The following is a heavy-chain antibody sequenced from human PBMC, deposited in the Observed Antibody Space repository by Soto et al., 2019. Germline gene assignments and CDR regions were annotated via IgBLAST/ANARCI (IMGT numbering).Heavy chain of an antibody. CDR1: GFTFSDYA. D-gene: IGHD3-10*01. CDR3: AAPRDEYGSGVSWFTYGMDI. Sequence: GGSLRLSCLASGFTFSDYAMTWVRHVPGRGLEWVASLDGAGGSTYYADSVRGRFTISRDNSQNTLFLQMKRLTVDDTAIYYCAAPRDEYGSGVSWFTYGMDIWGQGTTVTISS. CDR2: LDGAGGST. J-gene: IGHJ6*02. V-gene: IGHV3-23*01.